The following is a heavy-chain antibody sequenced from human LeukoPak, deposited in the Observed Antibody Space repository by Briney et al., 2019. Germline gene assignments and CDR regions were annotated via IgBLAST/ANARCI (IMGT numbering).Heavy chain of an antibody. CDR1: GGTFSSYS. CDR2: ISSSSSYI. D-gene: IGHD4-17*01. J-gene: IGHJ6*03. CDR3: ARDVEIMTTVAKDYHYYYYMDV. V-gene: IGHV3-21*04. Sequence: GGSLRLSCAASGGTFSSYSMNWVRQAPGKGLEWVSAISSSSSYIYYADSVQGRFTITRDKAKNTVYLQMNSPRAEDTAVYYCARDVEIMTTVAKDYHYYYYMDVWGKGTLVTVSS.